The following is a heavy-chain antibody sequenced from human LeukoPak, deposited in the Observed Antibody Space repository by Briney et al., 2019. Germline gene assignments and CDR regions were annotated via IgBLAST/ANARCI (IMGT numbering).Heavy chain of an antibody. J-gene: IGHJ4*02. CDR3: AKGAVAMVFDY. Sequence: GGSLRLSCAASGFIFRSYWMNWVRQAPGKGLEWVANIKQDGIAKYYVDSVKGRFTISRDNAKNSLYLQMNSLRAEDTALYYCAKGAVAMVFDYWGQGTLVTVSS. CDR2: IKQDGIAK. CDR1: GFIFRSYW. D-gene: IGHD5-18*01. V-gene: IGHV3-7*03.